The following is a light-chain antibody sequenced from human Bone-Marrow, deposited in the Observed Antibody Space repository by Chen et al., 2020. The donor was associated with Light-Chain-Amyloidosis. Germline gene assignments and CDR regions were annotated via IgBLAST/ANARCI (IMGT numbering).Light chain of an antibody. Sequence: QSALTQPASEPESPEQPITISGTGTSSDVGGDNHVSWYQQHPDKAPKLMIYEVTNRPSWVPDRFSGSKSDNTASLTISGLQTEDEADYFCSSYTITNTLVFGSGTRVTVL. CDR3: SSYTITNTLV. CDR1: SSDVGGDNH. CDR2: EVT. V-gene: IGLV2-14*01. J-gene: IGLJ1*01.